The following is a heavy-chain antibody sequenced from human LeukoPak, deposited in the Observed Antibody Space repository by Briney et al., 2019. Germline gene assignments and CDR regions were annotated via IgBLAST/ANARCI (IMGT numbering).Heavy chain of an antibody. Sequence: ASVKVSCKGSGYSFNKFGISWVRQAPGQGLEWMGWISGYNANTDSAQKFQDRVTMTTDNSVTTAYLELRSLRPDDTAVYFCVRVGSAYGDPLEFDFWGQGILVTVSS. J-gene: IGHJ5*01. D-gene: IGHD4-17*01. V-gene: IGHV1-18*01. CDR2: ISGYNANT. CDR3: VRVGSAYGDPLEFDF. CDR1: GYSFNKFG.